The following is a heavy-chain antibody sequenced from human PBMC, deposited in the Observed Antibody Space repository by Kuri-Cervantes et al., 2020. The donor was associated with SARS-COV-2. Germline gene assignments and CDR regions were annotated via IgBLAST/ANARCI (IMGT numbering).Heavy chain of an antibody. J-gene: IGHJ5*02. CDR1: GFTFSSYA. V-gene: IGHV3-74*01. CDR2: INPDGSYT. CDR3: VRDFTGDRDL. Sequence: GGSLRLSCAASGFTFSSYAMSWVRQAPGKGLVWVSRINPDGSYTNNADSVKGRFTLSRDNAKNTLELQMNSLRAEDSALYFCVRDFTGDRDLWGPGTLVTVSS. D-gene: IGHD7-27*01.